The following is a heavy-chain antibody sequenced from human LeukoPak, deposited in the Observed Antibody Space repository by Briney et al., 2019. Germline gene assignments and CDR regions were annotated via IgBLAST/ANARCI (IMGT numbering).Heavy chain of an antibody. V-gene: IGHV1-69*13. J-gene: IGHJ6*03. D-gene: IGHD6-13*01. Sequence: PKASVKVSCTASGGTFSSYAISCVRQAPGPGLEWMGGIIPIFGTANYAQKFQGRVTITADESTSTAYMELSSLRSEDTAVYYCASSAAGHGEYYYYYMDVWGKGTTVTVPS. CDR1: GGTFSSYA. CDR3: ASSAAGHGEYYYYYMDV. CDR2: IIPIFGTA.